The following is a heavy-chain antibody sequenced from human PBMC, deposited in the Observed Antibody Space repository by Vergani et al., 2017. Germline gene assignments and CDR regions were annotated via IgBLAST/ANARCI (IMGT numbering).Heavy chain of an antibody. CDR3: AIVTDYYDRSGYYFDY. J-gene: IGHJ4*02. Sequence: QVQLVQSGSEVRKPGASVKVSCQVSGYSLTELTIHWVRQAPGKGLEWMGGFDPEHGEVTFAHHIQGRVTMTEDRSTDTAYMELSSLRPEDTALYYCAIVTDYYDRSGYYFDYWGQGTLVTVSS. CDR1: GYSLTELT. V-gene: IGHV1-24*01. CDR2: FDPEHGEV. D-gene: IGHD3-22*01.